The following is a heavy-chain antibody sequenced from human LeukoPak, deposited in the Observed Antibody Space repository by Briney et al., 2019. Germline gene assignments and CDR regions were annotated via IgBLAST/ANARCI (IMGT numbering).Heavy chain of an antibody. D-gene: IGHD6-13*01. Sequence: KTGGSLRLSCAASGFTFSSYAMSWVRQAPGKGLEWVSSISSSSSYIYYADSVKGRFTISRDNAKNSLYLQMNSLRAEDTAVYYCARVLDSSSFLHAFDIWGQGTMVTVSS. V-gene: IGHV3-21*01. CDR3: ARVLDSSSFLHAFDI. CDR1: GFTFSSYA. CDR2: ISSSSSYI. J-gene: IGHJ3*02.